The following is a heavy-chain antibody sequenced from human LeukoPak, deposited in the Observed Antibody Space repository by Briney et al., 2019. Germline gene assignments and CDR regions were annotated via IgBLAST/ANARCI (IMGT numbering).Heavy chain of an antibody. CDR1: GYSISGGYY. CDR3: ARGGSPAAISFAFDI. J-gene: IGHJ3*02. CDR2: IYHSGST. D-gene: IGHD2-2*02. V-gene: IGHV4-38-2*02. Sequence: PSETLSLTCTVSGYSISGGYYWGWIRQPPGKGLEWIGSIYHSGSTYYNPSLKSRVTISVDTSKNQFSLKLSSVTAADTAVYYCARGGSPAAISFAFDIWGQGTMVTVSS.